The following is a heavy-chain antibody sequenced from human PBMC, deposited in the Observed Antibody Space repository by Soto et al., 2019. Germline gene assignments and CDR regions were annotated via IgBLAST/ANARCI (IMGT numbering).Heavy chain of an antibody. J-gene: IGHJ4*02. V-gene: IGHV3-33*01. CDR3: ARGSPRNTDFDY. D-gene: IGHD1-1*01. CDR2: IWYDGSNK. CDR1: GFTFSSYG. Sequence: PGGSLRLSCAASGFTFSSYGMHWVRQAPDKGLEWVAVIWYDGSNKYYADSVKGRYTISRDNSKNTLYLQMNSLRAEDTAVYYCARGSPRNTDFDYWGQGTLVTVSS.